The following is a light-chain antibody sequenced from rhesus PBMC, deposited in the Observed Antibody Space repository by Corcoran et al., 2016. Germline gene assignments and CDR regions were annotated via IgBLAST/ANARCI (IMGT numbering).Light chain of an antibody. CDR1: QSLLSSNGYNY. V-gene: IGKV2-60*01. CDR2: YGS. J-gene: IGKJ4*01. Sequence: DIVMTQTPLSLPVTLGEPASISCRSSQSLLSSNGYNYLNWYLQKTGQSTQLLIYYGSNRASRVPDRFSGSGSGTDFTLKISRVEAEDVGVYYCMQALQTPLTFGGGSKVEIK. CDR3: MQALQTPLT.